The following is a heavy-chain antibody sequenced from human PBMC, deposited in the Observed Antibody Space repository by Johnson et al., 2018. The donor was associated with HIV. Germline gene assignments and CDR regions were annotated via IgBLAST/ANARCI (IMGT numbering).Heavy chain of an antibody. CDR1: GFTFSSYG. J-gene: IGHJ3*02. CDR3: AKARSSGQGAFDI. D-gene: IGHD6-19*01. Sequence: QEQLEESGGGVVQTGGSLRLSCAASGFTFSSYGMHWVRQAPGKGLEWVAFIRYDGSNKYYADSVKGRFTISRDNSENTLYLQMNSLRAEDTAVYYCAKARSSGQGAFDIWGQGTLVTVSS. V-gene: IGHV3-30*02. CDR2: IRYDGSNK.